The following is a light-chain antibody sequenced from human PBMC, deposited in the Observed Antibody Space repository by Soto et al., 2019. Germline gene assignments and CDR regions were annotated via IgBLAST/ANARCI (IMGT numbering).Light chain of an antibody. CDR2: GAS. V-gene: IGKV3D-20*02. J-gene: IGKJ1*01. CDR3: QQRSNWWT. Sequence: EIVLTQSPGTLSLSPGERATLSCRASQSVSSSYLAWYQQKPGQAPRLLISGASSRATGIPARFSGSGSGTDFTLTISSLEPEDFAVYYCQQRSNWWTFGQGTKVDIK. CDR1: QSVSSSY.